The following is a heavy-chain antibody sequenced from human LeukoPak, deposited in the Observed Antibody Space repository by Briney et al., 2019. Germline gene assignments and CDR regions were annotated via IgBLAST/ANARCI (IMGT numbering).Heavy chain of an antibody. D-gene: IGHD2-8*01. Sequence: ASVKVSCKASGYTSTSYDINWVRQATGQGLEWMGWMNPNSGNTGYAQKFQGRVTMTRNTSISTAYMELSSLRSEDTAVYYCARTGVGYCTNGVCYEVDYWGQGTLVTVSS. CDR1: GYTSTSYD. V-gene: IGHV1-8*01. CDR2: MNPNSGNT. CDR3: ARTGVGYCTNGVCYEVDY. J-gene: IGHJ4*02.